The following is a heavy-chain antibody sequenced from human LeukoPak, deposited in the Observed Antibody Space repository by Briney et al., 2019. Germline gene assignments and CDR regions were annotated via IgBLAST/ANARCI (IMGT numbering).Heavy chain of an antibody. CDR1: GGSFSGYY. Sequence: SETLSLTCAVYGGSFSGYYWSWIRQPPGKGLEWIGEINHSGSTNYNPSLKSRVTISVDTSKNQFSLKLSSVTAADTAVYYCARLYGTFLEWSPYFDYWGQGTLVTVSS. V-gene: IGHV4-34*01. CDR2: INHSGST. CDR3: ARLYGTFLEWSPYFDY. D-gene: IGHD3-3*02. J-gene: IGHJ4*02.